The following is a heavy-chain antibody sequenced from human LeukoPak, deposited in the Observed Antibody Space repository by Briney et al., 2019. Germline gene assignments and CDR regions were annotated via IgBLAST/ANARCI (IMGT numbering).Heavy chain of an antibody. CDR3: ADYGEDAFDI. CDR2: IKQDGSEK. Sequence: GGSLRLSCAASGFTFSSFWMSWVRPAPGKGLEWVANIKQDGSEKYYVDSVKGRFTISSDNAKNSLYLQMNSLRAEDTAVYYCADYGEDAFDIWGQGTMVTVSS. J-gene: IGHJ3*02. CDR1: GFTFSSFW. V-gene: IGHV3-7*01. D-gene: IGHD4-17*01.